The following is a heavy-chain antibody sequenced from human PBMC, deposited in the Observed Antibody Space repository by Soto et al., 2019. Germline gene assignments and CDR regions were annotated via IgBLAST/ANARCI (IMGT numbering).Heavy chain of an antibody. CDR1: GYSISSSNW. CDR2: IYYSGTT. V-gene: IGHV4-28*01. Sequence: QVQLQESGPGLVKPSDTLSLTCAVSGYSISSSNWWGWIRQPPGKGLEWIGYIYYSGTTYYNPSLKSRVTMSVDMSKNQFSLKLTSMTAVDTAVYYCARREIQGPIDYWGQGTLVTVSS. J-gene: IGHJ4*02. CDR3: ARREIQGPIDY. D-gene: IGHD1-26*01.